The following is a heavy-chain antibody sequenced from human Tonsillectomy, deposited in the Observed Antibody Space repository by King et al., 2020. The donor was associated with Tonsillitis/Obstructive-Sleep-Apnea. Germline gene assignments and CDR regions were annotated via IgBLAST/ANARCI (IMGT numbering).Heavy chain of an antibody. CDR1: GFSFSNYA. V-gene: IGHV3-23*04. J-gene: IGHJ5*02. CDR3: AKSWILYSDLWSGLPNMGDWGFDP. CDR2: ISGSGERP. Sequence: VQLVESGGDLVRPGGSLRLSCAASGFSFSNYAMTWGRQAPGKGLEWVSAISGSGERPHYADSVKGRCTSSRDNSNNTLFPQMNSLRGEDTAVYYCAKSWILYSDLWSGLPNMGDWGFDPWGQGDLVTVSS. D-gene: IGHD3-3*01.